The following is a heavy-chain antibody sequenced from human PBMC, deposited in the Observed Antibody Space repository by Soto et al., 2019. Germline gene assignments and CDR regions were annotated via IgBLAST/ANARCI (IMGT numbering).Heavy chain of an antibody. Sequence: PGESLKISCKGSVYSFTSYWIGWVRQMPGKGLEWMGIIYPGDSDTRYSPSFQGQVTISADKSISTAYLQWSSLKASDTAMYYCARQRRRGIAVAGMAGYYYYYGMDVWGQGTTVTVSS. CDR3: ARQRRRGIAVAGMAGYYYYYGMDV. V-gene: IGHV5-51*01. D-gene: IGHD6-19*01. CDR1: VYSFTSYW. CDR2: IYPGDSDT. J-gene: IGHJ6*02.